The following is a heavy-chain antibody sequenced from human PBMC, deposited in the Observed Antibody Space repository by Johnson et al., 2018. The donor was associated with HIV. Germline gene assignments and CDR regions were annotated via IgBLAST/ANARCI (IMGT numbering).Heavy chain of an antibody. CDR2: ISSSGSTI. CDR3: AKDLYYYDSSGSVGAFDI. J-gene: IGHJ3*02. D-gene: IGHD3-22*01. V-gene: IGHV3-11*04. CDR1: GFTFFDYY. Sequence: QMLLVESGGGLVKPGGSLRLSCAAFGFTFFDYYMSWIRQAPGKGLEWVSYISSSGSTIYYADSVKGRFTISRDNSKNTLYLQMNSLRAEDTAVYYCAKDLYYYDSSGSVGAFDIWGQGTMVTVSS.